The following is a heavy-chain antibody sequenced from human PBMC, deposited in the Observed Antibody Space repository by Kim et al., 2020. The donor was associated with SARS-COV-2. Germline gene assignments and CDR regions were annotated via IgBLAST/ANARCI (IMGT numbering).Heavy chain of an antibody. CDR3: ARLVTGSSGYYVGYYYYYYGMDV. V-gene: IGHV1-8*01. D-gene: IGHD3-22*01. CDR2: MNPNSGNT. CDR1: GYTFTSYD. Sequence: ASVKVSCKASGYTFTSYDINWVRQATGQGLEWMGWMNPNSGNTGYAQKFQGRVTMTRNTSISTAYMELSSLRSEDTAVYYCARLVTGSSGYYVGYYYYYYGMDVWGQGTTVTVSS. J-gene: IGHJ6*02.